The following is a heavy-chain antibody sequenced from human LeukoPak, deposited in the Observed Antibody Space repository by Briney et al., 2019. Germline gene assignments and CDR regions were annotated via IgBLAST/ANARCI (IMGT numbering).Heavy chain of an antibody. CDR1: GYTFTGYY. D-gene: IGHD3-22*01. V-gene: IGHV1-2*02. CDR2: INPNSGGT. J-gene: IGHJ3*02. Sequence: ATVKVSCKASGYTFTGYYMHWVRQAPGQGLEWMGWINPNSGGTNYAQKFQGRVTMTRDTSISTAYMELSSLRSEDTAVYYCASSGLVYYYDSSDAFDIWGQGTMVTVSS. CDR3: ASSGLVYYYDSSDAFDI.